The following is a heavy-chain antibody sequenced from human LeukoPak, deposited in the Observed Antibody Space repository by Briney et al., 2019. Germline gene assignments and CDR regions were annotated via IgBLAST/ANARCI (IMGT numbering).Heavy chain of an antibody. CDR2: MNPNSGNT. D-gene: IGHD6-13*01. Sequence: ASVKVSCKASGYTFTSYDINWVRQATGQGLEWMGWMNPNSGNTGYAQKFQGRVTMTRNTSISTAYMELSSLRSEDTAVYYCAIAAAGTYYYYGMDVWGQGTTVTVSS. J-gene: IGHJ6*02. V-gene: IGHV1-8*01. CDR1: GYTFTSYD. CDR3: AIAAAGTYYYYGMDV.